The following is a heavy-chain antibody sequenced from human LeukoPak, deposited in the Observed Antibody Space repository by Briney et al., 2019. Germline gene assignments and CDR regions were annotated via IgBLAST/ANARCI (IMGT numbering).Heavy chain of an antibody. J-gene: IGHJ4*02. CDR1: GCTFSSYG. CDR2: IRYDGSNK. Sequence: PGGSLRLSCAASGCTFSSYGMHWVRQAPGKGLEWVAFIRYDGSNKYYADSVKGRFTISRDNSKNTLYLQMNSLRAEDTAVYYCAKKGIAAAGTVGYWGQGTLVTVSS. CDR3: AKKGIAAAGTVGY. D-gene: IGHD6-13*01. V-gene: IGHV3-30*02.